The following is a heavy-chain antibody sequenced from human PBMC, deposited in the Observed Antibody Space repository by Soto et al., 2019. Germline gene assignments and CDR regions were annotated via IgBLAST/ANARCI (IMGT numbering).Heavy chain of an antibody. CDR2: ISGSGGST. CDR3: AKDSPSIVRGVPTPFDY. CDR1: GFTFSSYA. V-gene: IGHV3-23*01. D-gene: IGHD3-10*01. Sequence: PGGSLRLSCAASGFTFSSYAMSWVRQAPGKGLEWVSAISGSGGSTYYADSVKGRFTTSRDNSKNTLYLQMNSLRAEDTAVYYCAKDSPSIVRGVPTPFDYWGQGTLVTVS. J-gene: IGHJ4*02.